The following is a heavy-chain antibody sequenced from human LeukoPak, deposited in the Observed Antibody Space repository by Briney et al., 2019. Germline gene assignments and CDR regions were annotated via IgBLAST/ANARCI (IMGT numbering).Heavy chain of an antibody. J-gene: IGHJ1*01. CDR2: ISGSGGST. CDR1: GFTFSSYA. D-gene: IGHD3-22*01. CDR3: AKASAGYYDTSGYPFQH. Sequence: PGGSLRLSCAASGFTFSSYAMSWVRQAPGKGLEWVSAISGSGGSTYYADSVKGRFTISRDNSKNTPYLQMNSLRGEDTAVYHCAKASAGYYDTSGYPFQHWGQGTLVTVSS. V-gene: IGHV3-23*01.